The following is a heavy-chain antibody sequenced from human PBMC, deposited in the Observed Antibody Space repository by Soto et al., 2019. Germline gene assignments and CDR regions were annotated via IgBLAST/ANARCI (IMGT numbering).Heavy chain of an antibody. CDR3: ARDRWGSYSFDS. Sequence: QVHLVQSGAEVKKPGSSVKVSCKASGGVFRNYAINWVRQAPGQGLEWMGGIIPVFGTADYPQKFQGRVTITADESTTTAYMDLTSLITEDTAVYFCARDRWGSYSFDSWGQGTLVTVAS. D-gene: IGHD1-26*01. CDR2: IIPVFGTA. CDR1: GGVFRNYA. V-gene: IGHV1-69*01. J-gene: IGHJ5*01.